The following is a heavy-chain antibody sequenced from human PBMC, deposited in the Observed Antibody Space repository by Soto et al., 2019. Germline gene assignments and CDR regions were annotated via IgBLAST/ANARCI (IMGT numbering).Heavy chain of an antibody. CDR2: ISYDGSNK. J-gene: IGHJ6*02. Sequence: QVQLVESGGGVVQPGRSLRLSCAASGFTFSSYAMHRVRQAPGKGLEWVAVISYDGSNKYYADSVKGGFTISRDNSKNTLYLQMNSLRAEDTAVYYCARDWYWGDGDYAVYGMDVWGQGTTVTVSS. V-gene: IGHV3-30-3*01. CDR1: GFTFSSYA. D-gene: IGHD4-17*01. CDR3: ARDWYWGDGDYAVYGMDV.